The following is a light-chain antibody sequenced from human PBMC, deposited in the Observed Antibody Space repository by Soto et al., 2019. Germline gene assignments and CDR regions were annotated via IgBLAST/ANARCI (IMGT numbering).Light chain of an antibody. J-gene: IGKJ4*01. Sequence: EIVLTQSPGTLSLSPGERATLSCRASQSVSSSYLAWYQQKPGQAPRLLIYGASSRATGIPDRFSGGGSGTDFTLTISRLEPEDFAVYYCQQYGSSPTFGGGTKVDI. CDR2: GAS. V-gene: IGKV3-20*01. CDR3: QQYGSSPT. CDR1: QSVSSSY.